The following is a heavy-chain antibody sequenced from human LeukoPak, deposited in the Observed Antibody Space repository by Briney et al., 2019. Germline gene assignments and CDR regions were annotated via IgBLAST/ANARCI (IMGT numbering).Heavy chain of an antibody. Sequence: RPGGSLRLSCVASGFRFDDYGMSWVRQAPGKGLEWVSGINWNGGSTGYADSVKGRFTISRDNAKNSLYLRMNSLRAEDTAVFYCGKLFYSSGMYHFDYWGQGTLVTVS. CDR1: GFRFDDYG. CDR3: GKLFYSSGMYHFDY. V-gene: IGHV3-20*04. CDR2: INWNGGST. J-gene: IGHJ4*02. D-gene: IGHD3-10*01.